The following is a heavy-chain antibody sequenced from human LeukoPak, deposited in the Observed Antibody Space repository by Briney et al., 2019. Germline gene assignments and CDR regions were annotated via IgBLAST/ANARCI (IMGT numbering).Heavy chain of an antibody. V-gene: IGHV3-30*02. D-gene: IGHD4-11*01. CDR1: GFTFSSYG. Sequence: GGSLRLSCAASGFTFSSYGVHWVRQAPGKGLEWVAFIRYDGSNKYYADSVKGRFTISRDNSKNTLYLQMNSLRAEDTAVYYCAKANTVTIDCWGQVTLVTVSS. CDR3: AKANTVTIDC. CDR2: IRYDGSNK. J-gene: IGHJ4*02.